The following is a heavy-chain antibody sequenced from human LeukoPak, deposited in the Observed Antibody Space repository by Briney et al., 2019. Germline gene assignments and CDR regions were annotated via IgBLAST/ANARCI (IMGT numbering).Heavy chain of an antibody. CDR3: AKSTYYGDYGYYYGMDV. D-gene: IGHD4-17*01. V-gene: IGHV3-23*01. CDR2: ISGSGGST. CDR1: GFTFSSYA. Sequence: PGGSLRLSCAASGFTFSSYAMSWVRQAPGKGLEWVSAISGSGGSTYYADSVKGRFTISRDNSKNTLYLQMNSLRAEGTAVYYCAKSTYYGDYGYYYGMDVWAKGPRSPSP. J-gene: IGHJ6*02.